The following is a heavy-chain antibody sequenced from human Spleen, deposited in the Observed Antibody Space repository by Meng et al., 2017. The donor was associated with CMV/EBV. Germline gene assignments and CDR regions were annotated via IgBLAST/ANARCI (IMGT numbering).Heavy chain of an antibody. J-gene: IGHJ5*02. CDR2: INHSGST. Sequence: SETLSLTCAVYGGSFSGYYWSWIRQPPGKGLEWIGEINHSGSTNDNASLKSRVTISVDTSKNQFSLKLSSVTAADTAVYYYARQGARKNWFDPWGQGTLVTVSS. CDR3: ARQGARKNWFDP. CDR1: GGSFSGYY. V-gene: IGHV4-34*01. D-gene: IGHD2/OR15-2a*01.